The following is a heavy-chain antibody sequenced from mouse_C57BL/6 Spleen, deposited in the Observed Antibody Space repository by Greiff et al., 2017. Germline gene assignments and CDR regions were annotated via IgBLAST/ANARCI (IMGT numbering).Heavy chain of an antibody. D-gene: IGHD3-2*02. CDR3: AQTAQAFYAMDY. CDR2: INPSNGGT. J-gene: IGHJ4*01. V-gene: IGHV1-53*01. CDR1: GYTFTSYW. Sequence: QVQLKQSGTELVKPGASVKLSCKASGYTFTSYWMHWVKQRPGQGLEWIGNINPSNGGTNYNEKFKSKATLTVDKSSSTAYMQLSSLTSEDSAVYYCAQTAQAFYAMDYWGQGTSVTVSS.